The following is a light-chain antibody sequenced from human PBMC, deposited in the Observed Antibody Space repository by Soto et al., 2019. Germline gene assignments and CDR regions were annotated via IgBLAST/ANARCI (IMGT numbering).Light chain of an antibody. J-gene: IGLJ2*01. CDR1: TGAVTSGHY. V-gene: IGLV7-46*01. CDR3: LLYSVVAVV. Sequence: QAVVTQEPSLTVSPGGTVTLTCGSSTGAVTSGHYAYWFQQKPGQAPRTLIHNTNKKHSWTPARFSGSLLGGKAALTLSGAQPEDEADYYCLLYSVVAVVFGGGTKLTVL. CDR2: NTN.